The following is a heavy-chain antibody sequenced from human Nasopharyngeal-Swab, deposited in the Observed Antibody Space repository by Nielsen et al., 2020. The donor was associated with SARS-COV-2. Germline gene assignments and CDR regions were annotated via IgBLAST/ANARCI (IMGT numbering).Heavy chain of an antibody. J-gene: IGHJ3*02. CDR1: GFTFSDYY. CDR3: ASGGGSVYCTDNTCWDAFDI. Sequence: GESLKISCAASGFTFSDYYMSWIRQAPGKGLEWVSYISSSGSTIYYADSVKGRFTISRDNAKNSLYLQMNSLKTEDTAMYYCASGGGSVYCTDNTCWDAFDIWGQGTMVTVSS. D-gene: IGHD2-8*02. CDR2: ISSSGSTI. V-gene: IGHV3-11*01.